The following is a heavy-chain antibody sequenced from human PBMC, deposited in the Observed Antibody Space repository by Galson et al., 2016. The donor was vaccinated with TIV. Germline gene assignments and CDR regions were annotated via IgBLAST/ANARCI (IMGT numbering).Heavy chain of an antibody. CDR1: GFTFSSFA. Sequence: SLRLSCAASGFTFSSFAVSWVRQAPGKGLEWVSGISAGGGRTNYADYVKGRFTISRDTPKKTLYLQMSRLRAEDTAVYFCAKRDRCGFDYVRLFDFWGQGTLATVSS. V-gene: IGHV3-23*01. J-gene: IGHJ4*02. D-gene: IGHD4-17*01. CDR2: ISAGGGRT. CDR3: AKRDRCGFDYVRLFDF.